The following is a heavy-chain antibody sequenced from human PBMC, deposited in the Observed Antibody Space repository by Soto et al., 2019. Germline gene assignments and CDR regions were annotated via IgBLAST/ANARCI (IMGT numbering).Heavy chain of an antibody. CDR2: ISYDGSNT. V-gene: IGHV3-30*18. D-gene: IGHD1-26*01. CDR3: AKGAGDRLSIGMDV. J-gene: IGHJ6*02. CDR1: GFSISDYG. Sequence: QVQLVESGGGVVQPGWSLRLSCAASGFSISDYGMEWVRQAPGKGLEWVALISYDGSNTYYADSVKGRFTISRDNSKDTLFLQMTGLRREDTAVYYCAKGAGDRLSIGMDVWGQGPTVTVSS.